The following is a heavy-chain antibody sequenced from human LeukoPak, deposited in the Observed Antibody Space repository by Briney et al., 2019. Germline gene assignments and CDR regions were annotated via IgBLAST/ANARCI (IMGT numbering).Heavy chain of an antibody. J-gene: IGHJ5*02. Sequence: ASVKVSCKASGYTFTSYAMNWVRQAPGQGLEWMGWINTNTGNPTYAQGFTGRFVFSLDTSVSTAYLQISSLKAEDTAVYCCARDRSIGLYYGSGSYYNGGRFDPWGQGTLVTVSS. V-gene: IGHV7-4-1*02. CDR1: GYTFTSYA. D-gene: IGHD3-10*01. CDR2: INTNTGNP. CDR3: ARDRSIGLYYGSGSYYNGGRFDP.